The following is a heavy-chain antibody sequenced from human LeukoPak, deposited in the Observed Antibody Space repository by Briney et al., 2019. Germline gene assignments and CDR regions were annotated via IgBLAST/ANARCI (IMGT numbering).Heavy chain of an antibody. D-gene: IGHD6-13*01. V-gene: IGHV4-39*07. CDR1: GGSISSSGFY. CDR3: ARDLAAAGTFQIHKRLFDP. J-gene: IGHJ5*02. CDR2: IYYSGST. Sequence: SETLSLSCTVSGGSISSSGFYWGWIRQSPGKGLEWIGSIYYSGSTYYNPSLKSRVTISVETSKNQLSLKLRSVTAADTAMYYCARDLAAAGTFQIHKRLFDPWGQGTLVTVSS.